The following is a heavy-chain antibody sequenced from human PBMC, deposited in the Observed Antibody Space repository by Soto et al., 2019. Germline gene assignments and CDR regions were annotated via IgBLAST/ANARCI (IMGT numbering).Heavy chain of an antibody. CDR1: GGTFSSYA. J-gene: IGHJ5*02. Sequence: GASVKVSCKASGGTFSSYAISWVRQAPGQGLEWMGGIIPIFGTANYAQKFQGRVTITADESTSTAYMELSSLRSEDTAVYYCAREEAAAAGEYNWFDPWGQGTLVTVSS. D-gene: IGHD6-13*01. V-gene: IGHV1-69*13. CDR3: AREEAAAAGEYNWFDP. CDR2: IIPIFGTA.